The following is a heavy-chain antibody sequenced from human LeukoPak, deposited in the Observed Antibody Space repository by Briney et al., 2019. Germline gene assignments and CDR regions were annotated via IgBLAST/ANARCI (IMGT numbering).Heavy chain of an antibody. CDR2: IYYSGST. D-gene: IGHD4-17*01. CDR1: GGSISSSSYY. CDR3: ASDYGDYLSASYWYFDL. V-gene: IGHV4-39*07. Sequence: SETLSLTCTVSGGSISSSSYYWGWIRQPPGKGLEWIGSIYYSGSTYYNPSLKSRVTISVDTSKNQFSLKLSSVTAADTAVYYCASDYGDYLSASYWYFDLWGRGTLDTVSS. J-gene: IGHJ2*01.